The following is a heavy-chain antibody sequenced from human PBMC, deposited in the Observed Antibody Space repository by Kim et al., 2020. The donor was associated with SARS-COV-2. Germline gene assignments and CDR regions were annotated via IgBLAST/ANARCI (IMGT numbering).Heavy chain of an antibody. J-gene: IGHJ4*02. V-gene: IGHV3-11*06. CDR3: ARGLYGDYATGSYYFDY. Sequence: GGSLRLSCAASGFTFSDYYMSWIRQAPGKGLEWVSYISSSSSYTNYADSVKGRFTISRDNAKNSLYLQMNSLRAEDTAVYYCARGLYGDYATGSYYFDYWGQGTLVTVSS. CDR2: ISSSSSYT. CDR1: GFTFSDYY. D-gene: IGHD4-17*01.